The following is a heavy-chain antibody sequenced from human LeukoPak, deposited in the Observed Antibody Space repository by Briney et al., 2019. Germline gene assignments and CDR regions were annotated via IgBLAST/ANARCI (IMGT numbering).Heavy chain of an antibody. CDR1: GYTFTGYY. CDR2: ISAYNGNT. V-gene: IGHV1-18*04. Sequence: GASVKVSCKASGYTFTGYYMHWVRQAPGQGLEWMGWISAYNGNTNYAQKLQGRVTMTTDTSTSTAYMELRSLRSDDTAVYYCARDSEEMSDYWGQGTLVTVSS. D-gene: IGHD5-24*01. CDR3: ARDSEEMSDY. J-gene: IGHJ4*02.